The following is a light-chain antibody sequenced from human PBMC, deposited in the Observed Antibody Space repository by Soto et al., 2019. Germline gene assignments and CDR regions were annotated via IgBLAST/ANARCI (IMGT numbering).Light chain of an antibody. Sequence: AILLTQSPSSLSASVGDRVTITCRASQGIDSSFAWYQQKPGKAPKLLIYAASSLQSGVPSRVSGSGSGTDFTLTISSLQPEDFATYYCLQDINYPWTFGQGTKV. J-gene: IGKJ1*01. CDR3: LQDINYPWT. V-gene: IGKV1-6*01. CDR2: AAS. CDR1: QGIDSS.